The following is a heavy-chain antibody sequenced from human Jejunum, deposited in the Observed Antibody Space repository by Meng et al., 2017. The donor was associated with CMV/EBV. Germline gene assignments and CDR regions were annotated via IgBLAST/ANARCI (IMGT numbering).Heavy chain of an antibody. V-gene: IGHV1-18*01. Sequence: SDYTFTSYGITWVRQAPGQGLEWMGWISAYNGNTNYAQKFQGRVTMTTDTSTTTAYMELRSLRSDDTAVYYCARAGSSGWYDAFDIWGQGTMVTVSS. J-gene: IGHJ3*02. CDR1: DYTFTSYG. CDR3: ARAGSSGWYDAFDI. CDR2: ISAYNGNT. D-gene: IGHD6-19*01.